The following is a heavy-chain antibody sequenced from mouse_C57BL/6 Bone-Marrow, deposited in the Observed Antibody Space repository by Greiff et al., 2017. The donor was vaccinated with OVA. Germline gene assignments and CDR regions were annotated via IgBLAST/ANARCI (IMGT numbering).Heavy chain of an antibody. CDR3: ARGVYFDY. V-gene: IGHV1-81*01. CDR1: GYTFTSYG. CDR2: IYPRSGNT. Sequence: QVQLQQSGAELARPGASVKLSCKASGYTFTSYGISWVKQRTGQGLEWIGEIYPRSGNTYYNEKFKGKATLTADKSSSTAYMELRSLTSEDSAVYFCARGVYFDYWGQGTTLTVSS. J-gene: IGHJ2*01.